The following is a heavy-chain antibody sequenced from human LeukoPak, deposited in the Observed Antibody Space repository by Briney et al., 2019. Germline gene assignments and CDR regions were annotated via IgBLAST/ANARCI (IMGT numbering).Heavy chain of an antibody. J-gene: IGHJ4*02. V-gene: IGHV4-61*02. CDR3: ARAKTTVPHFYY. CDR1: GGSISSGCYY. D-gene: IGHD4-11*01. CDR2: IYTSGST. Sequence: SETLSLTCTVSGGSISSGCYYWSWIRQPAGKGLEWIGRIYTSGSTNYNPSLKSRVTISVDTSKNQFSLKLSSVTAADTAVYYCARAKTTVPHFYYWGQGTLVTVSS.